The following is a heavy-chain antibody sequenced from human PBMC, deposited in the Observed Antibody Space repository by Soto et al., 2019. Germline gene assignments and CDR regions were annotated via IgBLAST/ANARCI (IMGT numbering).Heavy chain of an antibody. D-gene: IGHD5-18*01. CDR3: ATSVNSAIAFDY. CDR1: GYTFTHYY. Sequence: QVQLVQSGAEVKTPGASVKLSCKASGYTFTHYYIHWVRQAPGQGLEWMGIINPNGGSTTYAQKFRAGVTMTRETSTGTVYMELRNLRSDDSAVYYCATSVNSAIAFDYWGQGTLVTVSS. CDR2: INPNGGST. J-gene: IGHJ4*02. V-gene: IGHV1-46*01.